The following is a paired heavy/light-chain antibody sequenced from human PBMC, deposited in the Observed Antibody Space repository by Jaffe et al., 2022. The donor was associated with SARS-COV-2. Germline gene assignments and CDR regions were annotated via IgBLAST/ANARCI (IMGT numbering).Heavy chain of an antibody. CDR2: INAGNGNT. J-gene: IGHJ5*02. V-gene: IGHV1-3*01. D-gene: IGHD4-17*01. CDR1: GYTFTSYA. Sequence: QVQLVQSGAEVKKPGASVKVSCKASGYTFTSYAMHWVRQAPGQRLEWMGWINAGNGNTKYSQKFQGRVTITRDTSASTAYMELSSLRSEDTAVYYCARERGADYPTPTNWFDPWGQGTLVTVSS. CDR3: ARERGADYPTPTNWFDP.
Light chain of an antibody. Sequence: DIQMTQSPSSLSASVGDRVTITCRASQSISSYLNWYQQKPGKAPKLLIYAASSLQSGVPSRFSGSGSGTDFTLTISSLQPEDFATYYCQQSYSTPPFFGQGTKLEIK. V-gene: IGKV1-39*01. J-gene: IGKJ2*01. CDR1: QSISSY. CDR3: QQSYSTPPF. CDR2: AAS.